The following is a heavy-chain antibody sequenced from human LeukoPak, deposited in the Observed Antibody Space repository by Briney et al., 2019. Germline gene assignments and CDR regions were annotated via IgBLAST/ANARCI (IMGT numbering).Heavy chain of an antibody. CDR3: ARVRVTTDYGMDV. CDR2: TYYRSKWYN. D-gene: IGHD4-11*01. J-gene: IGHJ6*02. CDR1: GDSVSSNSAA. Sequence: SQTLSLTCALSGDSVSSNSAAWNWIRQSPSRGLEWLARTYYRSKWYNDYAVSVKSRITINSDTSKNQVSLQLNSVTPEDTAIYYCARVRVTTDYGMDVWGQGTTVTVSS. V-gene: IGHV6-1*01.